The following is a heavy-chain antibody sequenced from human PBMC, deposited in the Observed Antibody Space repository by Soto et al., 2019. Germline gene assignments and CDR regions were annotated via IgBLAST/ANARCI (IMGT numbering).Heavy chain of an antibody. CDR1: GFTFSSYS. Sequence: EVQLVESGGGLVKPGGSLRLSCAASGFTFSSYSMNWVRQAPGKGLEWVSSISSSSSYIYYADSVKGRFTISRDNAKNSLYLQRNGLRAEDTAVYYCASGRSSGWYQGAFDIWGQGTLVTVSS. J-gene: IGHJ3*02. V-gene: IGHV3-21*01. CDR3: ASGRSSGWYQGAFDI. D-gene: IGHD6-19*01. CDR2: ISSSSSYI.